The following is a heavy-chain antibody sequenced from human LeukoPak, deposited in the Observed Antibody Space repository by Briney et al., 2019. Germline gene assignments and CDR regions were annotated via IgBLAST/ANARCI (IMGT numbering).Heavy chain of an antibody. D-gene: IGHD6-19*01. CDR3: ARDLGTVAGVSY. V-gene: IGHV3-21*01. CDR2: ISSSSSYM. CDR1: GFTFSSYS. J-gene: IGHJ4*02. Sequence: GGSLRLSCAAFGFTFSSYSMNWVRQAPGKGLEWVSSISSSSSYMYYADSVKGRFTISRDNAKNSLYLQMNSLRAEDTAVYYCARDLGTVAGVSYWGQGTLVTVSS.